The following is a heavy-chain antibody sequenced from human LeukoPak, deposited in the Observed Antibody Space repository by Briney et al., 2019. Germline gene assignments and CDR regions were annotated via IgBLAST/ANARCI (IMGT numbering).Heavy chain of an antibody. CDR2: FYSGGDT. V-gene: IGHV3-53*01. J-gene: IGHJ4*02. CDR1: GFTVSSNH. Sequence: GGSLRLSCAVSGFTVSSNHMSWVRQAPGKGLEWVSVFYSGGDTHYADSVQGRFTVSRDNSKNTLYLQMNSLRAEDTAIYYCAATRVCGGVLLRPNCLYFEDWGQGTLVTVSS. CDR3: AATRVCGGVLLRPNCLYFED. D-gene: IGHD3-10*01.